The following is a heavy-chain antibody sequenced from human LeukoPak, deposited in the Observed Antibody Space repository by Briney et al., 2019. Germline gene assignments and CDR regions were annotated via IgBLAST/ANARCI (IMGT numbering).Heavy chain of an antibody. CDR2: IYYSGST. CDR1: GGSISSYY. CDR3: ARSPSMVRGVIYWFDP. V-gene: IGHV4-59*01. D-gene: IGHD3-10*01. Sequence: SETLSLTCTVSGGSISSYYWSWIRQPPGKGLEWIGYIYYSGSTNYNPSLKSRVTISVDTSKNQFSLKLSSVTAADTAVYYCARSPSMVRGVIYWFDPWGQETLVTVSS. J-gene: IGHJ5*02.